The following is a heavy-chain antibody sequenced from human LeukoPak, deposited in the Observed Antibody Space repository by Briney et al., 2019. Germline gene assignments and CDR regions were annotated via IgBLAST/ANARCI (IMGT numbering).Heavy chain of an antibody. CDR3: ARSPILELGNHYYFCGMDV. V-gene: IGHV4-34*01. D-gene: IGHD7-27*01. CDR1: GVPFSAYD. CDR2: INHSGST. Sequence: ASETLSLTCAVYGVPFSAYDWSWIRQPPGKGLEWIGEINHSGSTNYNPSLKSRVTISVDTSKNQFSLKLSSVTAADTCVYYCARSPILELGNHYYFCGMDVWGQGTTVTVSS. J-gene: IGHJ6*02.